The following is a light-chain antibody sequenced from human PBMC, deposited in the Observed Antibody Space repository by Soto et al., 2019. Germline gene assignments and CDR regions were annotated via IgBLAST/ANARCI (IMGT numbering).Light chain of an antibody. CDR1: SSDVGGYNY. Sequence: SDRNQPASVSRSPGEWITITSTGTSSDVGGYNYVSWYQQHPGKAPKLMIYDVSNRPSGVSNRFSGSKSGNTASLTISGLQAEDEADYYCSSYTSSSTLYVFGTGTRSPS. J-gene: IGLJ1*01. CDR3: SSYTSSSTLYV. V-gene: IGLV2-14*01. CDR2: DVS.